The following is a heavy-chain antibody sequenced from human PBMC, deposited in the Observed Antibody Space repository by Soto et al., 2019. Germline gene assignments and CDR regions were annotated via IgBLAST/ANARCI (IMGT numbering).Heavy chain of an antibody. Sequence: QVQLQESGPGLVKPSETLSLTCAVSGDSVSNDNYYWSWIRQPPGKGLEWIGYIYYSGTTNYNSYLKSRLSLSVDISKIQFSLKLASVTAADTAVYFCARSQRGRTAFTFDYWGQGALVTVSS. CDR1: GDSVSNDNYY. CDR2: IYYSGTT. V-gene: IGHV4-61*01. CDR3: ARSQRGRTAFTFDY. D-gene: IGHD3-16*01. J-gene: IGHJ4*02.